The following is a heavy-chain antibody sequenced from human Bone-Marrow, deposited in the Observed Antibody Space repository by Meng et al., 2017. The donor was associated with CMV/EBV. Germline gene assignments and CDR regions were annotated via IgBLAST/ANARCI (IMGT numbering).Heavy chain of an antibody. J-gene: IGHJ5*02. CDR2: IFYSGST. D-gene: IGHD2-2*01. CDR1: GGSIGSDY. V-gene: IGHV4-59*01. CDR3: ARSWPPGDCSSSGCYSYFDP. Sequence: SETLSLTCTVAGGSIGSDYWSWIRQSPGKGLEWIGYIFYSGSTNYNPSLKSRVTISVDTSKNQFSLNLNAVNAADTAVFYCARSWPPGDCSSSGCYSYFDPWGQGSLVTVSS.